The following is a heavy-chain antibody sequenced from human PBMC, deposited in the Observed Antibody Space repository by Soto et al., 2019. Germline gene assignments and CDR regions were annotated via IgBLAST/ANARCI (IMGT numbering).Heavy chain of an antibody. Sequence: QVQLVESGGGLVKPGGSLRLSCAASGFTFSDYYMTWIRQAPGKGLEWISYISNAGGATSYADSEKGRFTISRDNAKNSLFLQMNNLRAEDTAVYYCARRGSTVTFTYWGQGTLVTVSS. CDR2: ISNAGGAT. D-gene: IGHD4-17*01. J-gene: IGHJ4*02. CDR1: GFTFSDYY. V-gene: IGHV3-11*01. CDR3: ARRGSTVTFTY.